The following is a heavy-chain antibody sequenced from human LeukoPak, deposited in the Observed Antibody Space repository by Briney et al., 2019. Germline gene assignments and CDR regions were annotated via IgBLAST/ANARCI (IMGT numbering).Heavy chain of an antibody. J-gene: IGHJ4*02. CDR3: ARERKSSYYDYVWGSFPLGY. V-gene: IGHV1-3*01. CDR1: GCTFTSYA. D-gene: IGHD3-16*01. CDR2: INAGNGNT. Sequence: ASVKVSCKASGCTFTSYAMHWVRQAPGQRLEWMGWINAGNGNTKYSQKFQGRVTITRDTSASTAYMELSSLRSEDTAVYYCARERKSSYYDYVWGSFPLGYWGQGTLVTVSS.